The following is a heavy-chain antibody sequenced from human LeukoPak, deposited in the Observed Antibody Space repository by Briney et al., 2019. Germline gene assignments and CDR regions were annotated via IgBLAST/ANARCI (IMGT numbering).Heavy chain of an antibody. CDR1: GYTFTDYN. CDR2: INPNSGGT. Sequence: ASVKVSCKTSGYTFTDYNMHWVRQAPGQGLEWMGWINPNSGGTNYGQKFQDRVTMTRDTSISTAYMELSSLRFDDTAVYYCARDAIAVAGLGGYWGQGTLATVSS. J-gene: IGHJ4*02. D-gene: IGHD6-19*01. V-gene: IGHV1-2*02. CDR3: ARDAIAVAGLGGY.